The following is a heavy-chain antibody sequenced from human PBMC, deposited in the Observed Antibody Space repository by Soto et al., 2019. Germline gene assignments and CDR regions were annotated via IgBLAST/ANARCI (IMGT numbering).Heavy chain of an antibody. D-gene: IGHD3-3*01. J-gene: IGHJ4*02. CDR1: GFDFRSFD. V-gene: IGHV3-23*01. CDR2: ISVSGGTT. Sequence: GGSLRLSCVVSGFDFRSFDMSWVRQAPGKGMEWVSGISVSGGTTYYADSLEGRFTISRVNSKSTLCLRMDSLRGEYTAIYYCAVDRDHDFWSGYVPFEYLGQGTLVTVFS. CDR3: AVDRDHDFWSGYVPFEY.